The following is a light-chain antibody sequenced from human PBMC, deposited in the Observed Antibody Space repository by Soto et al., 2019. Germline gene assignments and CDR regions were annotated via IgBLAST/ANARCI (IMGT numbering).Light chain of an antibody. Sequence: EILMTQSPATLSVSPGQRATRSCSASQSINTNLAWYQQKPGQAPRLLIYGASTRATGIPVRFSGSGSGTEFTLTISRLQSEDFAVYYCQHYNNWPTWKFGQRTRWIS. CDR3: QHYNNWPTWK. V-gene: IGKV3-15*01. CDR2: GAS. CDR1: QSINTN. J-gene: IGKJ1*01.